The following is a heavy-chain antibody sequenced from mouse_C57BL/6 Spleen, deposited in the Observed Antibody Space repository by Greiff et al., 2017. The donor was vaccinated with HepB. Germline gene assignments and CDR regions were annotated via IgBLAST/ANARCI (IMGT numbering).Heavy chain of an antibody. V-gene: IGHV1-76*01. CDR2: IYPGSGNT. J-gene: IGHJ4*01. D-gene: IGHD1-1*01. CDR3: ARPSFITGYAMDY. CDR1: GYTFTDYY. Sequence: QVQLQQSGAELVRPGASVKLSCKASGYTFTDYYINWVKQRPGQGLEWIARIYPGSGNTYYNEKFKGKATLTAEKSSSTAYMQLSSLTSEDSAVYFCARPSFITGYAMDYWGQGTSVTVSS.